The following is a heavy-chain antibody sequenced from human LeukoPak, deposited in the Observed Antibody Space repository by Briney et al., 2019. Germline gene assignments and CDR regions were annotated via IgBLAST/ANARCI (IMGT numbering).Heavy chain of an antibody. CDR3: AKDLGRYRNNYFDY. V-gene: IGHV3-23*01. J-gene: IGHJ4*02. D-gene: IGHD1-26*01. Sequence: GGSLRLSCAASGFTFSSYAMSWVRQAPEKGLEWVSTISGSGGGTYYADSVKGRFTISRDDSKNTLYLQMNSLRAEDTAAYYCAKDLGRYRNNYFDYWGQGTLVTVSS. CDR1: GFTFSSYA. CDR2: ISGSGGGT.